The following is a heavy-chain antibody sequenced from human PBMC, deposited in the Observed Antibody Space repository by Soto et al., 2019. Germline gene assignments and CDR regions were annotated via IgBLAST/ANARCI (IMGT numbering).Heavy chain of an antibody. CDR2: ISNDGTDK. Sequence: QVQLVESGGGVVQPGRSLRLSCAASGFIFSNYGMHWVRQAPGKGLEWLAIISNDGTDKFYADSVQGRFSVSRDNSKSTLSLQMNSLRSDDTALYYWATAVAGAYWGHGTLVTVSS. CDR3: ATAVAGAY. CDR1: GFIFSNYG. D-gene: IGHD6-19*01. V-gene: IGHV3-30*03. J-gene: IGHJ4*01.